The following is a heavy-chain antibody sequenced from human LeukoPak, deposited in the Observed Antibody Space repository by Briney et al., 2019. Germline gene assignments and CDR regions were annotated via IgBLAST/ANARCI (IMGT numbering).Heavy chain of an antibody. Sequence: GGSLRPSCAAAGFTFSNYAMRWVRQAPGKGLEWVSGISGSGDSTYYADSVKGRFTISRDNSKNTLYLQMNSLRAEDTGVYYCARDGPMVRGVIAAFDIWGQGTMVTVSS. CDR1: GFTFSNYA. D-gene: IGHD3-10*01. CDR3: ARDGPMVRGVIAAFDI. V-gene: IGHV3-23*01. CDR2: ISGSGDST. J-gene: IGHJ3*02.